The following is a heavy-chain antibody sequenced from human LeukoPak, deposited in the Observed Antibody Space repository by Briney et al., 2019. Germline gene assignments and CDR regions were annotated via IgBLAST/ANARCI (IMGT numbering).Heavy chain of an antibody. V-gene: IGHV3-11*01. Sequence: PGGSLRLSCAASGFTFGGYHMNRIRQAPGKGLEWISYVSPGGHTVYFADSVKGRFTLSRDNAKNSLYLQMNSPTAEDTAVYFCASGRDISVAGPGGYFDYWGQGALVTVSS. D-gene: IGHD6-19*01. CDR1: GFTFGGYH. J-gene: IGHJ4*02. CDR2: VSPGGHTV. CDR3: ASGRDISVAGPGGYFDY.